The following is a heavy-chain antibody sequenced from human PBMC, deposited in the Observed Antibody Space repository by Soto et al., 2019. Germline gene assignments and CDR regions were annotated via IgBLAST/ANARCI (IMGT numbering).Heavy chain of an antibody. CDR1: GFTVSSNY. CDR3: ASERDTSGYILAY. Sequence: EVQLVESGGGLIQPGGSLRLSCAASGFTVSSNYMTWVRQAPGKGLEWVSLIYAGGSTYYADAVKGRFTISRDNSKNTLYLQMNNLRAEDTAVYYCASERDTSGYILAYWGQGTLVTVSS. V-gene: IGHV3-53*01. J-gene: IGHJ4*02. CDR2: IYAGGST. D-gene: IGHD3-22*01.